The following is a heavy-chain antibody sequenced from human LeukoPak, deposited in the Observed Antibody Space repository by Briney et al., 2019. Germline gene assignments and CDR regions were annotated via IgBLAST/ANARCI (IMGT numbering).Heavy chain of an antibody. D-gene: IGHD3-3*01. V-gene: IGHV4-59*01. Sequence: SETLSLTCTVSGGSISSYYWSWIRQPPGKGLEWIGYIYYSGSTNYNPSLKSRVTISVDMSKNQFSLKLSSVTAADAAVYYCARDKWSGEAFDIWGQGTMVTVSS. CDR3: ARDKWSGEAFDI. CDR2: IYYSGST. CDR1: GGSISSYY. J-gene: IGHJ3*02.